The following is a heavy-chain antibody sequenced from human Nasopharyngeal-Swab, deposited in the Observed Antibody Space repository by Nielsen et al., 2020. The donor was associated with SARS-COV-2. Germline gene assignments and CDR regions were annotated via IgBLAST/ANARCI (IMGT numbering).Heavy chain of an antibody. CDR3: ARFSRCDDDCPSDY. D-gene: IGHD2-21*02. J-gene: IGHJ4*02. CDR2: ITSRGDRT. V-gene: IGHV3-23*01. Sequence: GASLKISCTPSGFTFSDYAMNWVRLAPGKGLEWVASITSRGDRTYYGDSVKGRFTIFRENYKNTLYLQLNSLRAEDTARYYCARFSRCDDDCPSDYWGQGTLVTVSS. CDR1: GFTFSDYA.